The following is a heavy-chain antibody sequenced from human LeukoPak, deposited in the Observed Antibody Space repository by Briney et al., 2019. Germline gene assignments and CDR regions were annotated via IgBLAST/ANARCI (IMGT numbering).Heavy chain of an antibody. D-gene: IGHD3-22*01. CDR3: ARETGRSSGFPSYYFDY. Sequence: SETLSLTCTVSGGSISSSGYYWGWLRQPPGKGLEWIGSIYYSGSTYYNPSLKSRVTISGDTSKNQFSLKLSSVTAADTAVYYCARETGRSSGFPSYYFDYWGQGTLVTVSS. J-gene: IGHJ4*02. CDR1: GGSISSSGYY. CDR2: IYYSGST. V-gene: IGHV4-39*07.